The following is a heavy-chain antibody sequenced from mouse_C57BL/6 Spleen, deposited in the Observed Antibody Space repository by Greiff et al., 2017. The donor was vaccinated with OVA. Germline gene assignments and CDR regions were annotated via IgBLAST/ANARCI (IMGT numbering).Heavy chain of an antibody. J-gene: IGHJ4*01. CDR3: ARFLYDAMDY. Sequence: QVQLKQPGAELVKPGASVKLSCKASGYTFTSYWMHWVKQRPGQGLEWIGMIHPNSGSTNYNEKFKSKATLTVDKSSSTAYMQLSSLTSEDSAVYYCARFLYDAMDYWGQGTSVTVSS. CDR1: GYTFTSYW. V-gene: IGHV1-64*01. CDR2: IHPNSGST. D-gene: IGHD2-12*01.